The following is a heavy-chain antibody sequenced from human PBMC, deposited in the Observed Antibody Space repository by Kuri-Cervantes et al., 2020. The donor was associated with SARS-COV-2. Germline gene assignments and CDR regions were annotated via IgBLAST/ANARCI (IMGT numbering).Heavy chain of an antibody. V-gene: IGHV3-30-3*01. CDR1: GFTFSSYA. J-gene: IGHJ5*02. D-gene: IGHD2-21*01. CDR2: ISYDGSNK. CDR3: ARDGIGFDP. Sequence: GGSLRLSCAASGFTFSSYAMHWVRQAPGKGLEWVAVISYDGSNKYYADSVKGQFTISRDNSKNTLYLQMNSLRAEDTAVYYCARDGIGFDPWGQGTLVTVSS.